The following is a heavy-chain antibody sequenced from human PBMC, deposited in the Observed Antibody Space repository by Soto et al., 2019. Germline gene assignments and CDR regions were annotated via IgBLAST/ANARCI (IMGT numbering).Heavy chain of an antibody. J-gene: IGHJ4*02. Sequence: GGSLRLSCVASGFSFASYPMSWVRQAPGKGLEWVSAVSGSGDSTYYADSVKGRFTISRDSSKNTLYLQMNSLRVEDQAVYSYAKGSTVGATSFDYWGQGALVTVSS. CDR3: AKGSTVGATSFDY. V-gene: IGHV3-23*01. CDR2: VSGSGDST. D-gene: IGHD1-26*01. CDR1: GFSFASYP.